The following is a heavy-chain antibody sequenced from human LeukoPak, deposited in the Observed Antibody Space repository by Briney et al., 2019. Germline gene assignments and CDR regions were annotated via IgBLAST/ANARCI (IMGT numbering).Heavy chain of an antibody. D-gene: IGHD5-12*01. CDR2: TYYRSRWYY. Sequence: SQTLSLTCSISGDSVSSNSAAWNWIRQSPSRGLEWLGRTYYRSRWYYDYAVSVKSRITINPDTSKNQFSLQLNSVTPEDTAVYYCVRGSGYGLEACDIWGQGTMVTISA. CDR1: GDSVSSNSAA. V-gene: IGHV6-1*01. J-gene: IGHJ3*02. CDR3: VRGSGYGLEACDI.